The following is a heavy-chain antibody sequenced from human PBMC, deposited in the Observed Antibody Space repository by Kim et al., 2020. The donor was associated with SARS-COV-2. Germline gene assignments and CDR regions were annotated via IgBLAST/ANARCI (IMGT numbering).Heavy chain of an antibody. CDR2: ISSSSSTI. V-gene: IGHV3-48*02. CDR3: ARDSDSEWPWGAFDI. CDR1: GFTFSSYS. J-gene: IGHJ3*02. Sequence: GGSLRLSCAASGFTFSSYSMNWVRQAPGKGLEWVSYISSSSSTIYYADSVKGRFTISRDNAKNSLYLQMNSLRDEDTAVYYCARDSDSEWPWGAFDIWGQGTMVTVSS. D-gene: IGHD3-22*01.